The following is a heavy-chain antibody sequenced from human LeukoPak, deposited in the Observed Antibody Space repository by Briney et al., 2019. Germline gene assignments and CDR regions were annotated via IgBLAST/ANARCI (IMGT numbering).Heavy chain of an antibody. CDR2: IYYSGDT. J-gene: IGHJ6*03. CDR1: GGSISSSSYY. CDR3: ARHQWHSYYYMGV. Sequence: PSETLSLTCTVSGGSISSSSYYWGWTRQPPGKGLGWIGSIYYSGDTYYNPSLKSRRVTISVDTSKNQFSLRLSSVTAADTAVYYSARHQWHSYYYMGVWGKGSTVTVSS. V-gene: IGHV4-39*01. D-gene: IGHD6-19*01.